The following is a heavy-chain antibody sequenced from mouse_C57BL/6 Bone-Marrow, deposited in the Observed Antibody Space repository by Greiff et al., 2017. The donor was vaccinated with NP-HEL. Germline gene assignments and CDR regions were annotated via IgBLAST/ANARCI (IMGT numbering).Heavy chain of an antibody. CDR1: GYSITSGYY. CDR2: ISYDGSN. V-gene: IGHV3-6*01. J-gene: IGHJ4*01. Sequence: DVHLVESGPGLVKPSQSLSLTCSVTGYSITSGYYWNWIRQFPGNKLEWMGYISYDGSNNYNPSLKNRISITRDTSKNQLFLKLNSVTTEDTATYYCARGRYAMDYWGQGTSVTVSS. CDR3: ARGRYAMDY.